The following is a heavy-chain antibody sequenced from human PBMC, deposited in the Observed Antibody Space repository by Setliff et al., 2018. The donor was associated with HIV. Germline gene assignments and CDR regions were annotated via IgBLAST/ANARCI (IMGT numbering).Heavy chain of an antibody. V-gene: IGHV1-2*02. J-gene: IGHJ3*01. CDR3: ARRGVGTSDAFDL. CDR1: GFTFTGYY. CDR2: IDPNTGAT. Sequence: ASVKVSCKPSGFTFTGYYLHWVRQAPGQGLEWMGWIDPNTGATNFEQKFQGRVTMTRDTSINTAYMDLGRLRSDDTAVYYCARRGVGTSDAFDLWGQGTMVTVSS. D-gene: IGHD2-8*01.